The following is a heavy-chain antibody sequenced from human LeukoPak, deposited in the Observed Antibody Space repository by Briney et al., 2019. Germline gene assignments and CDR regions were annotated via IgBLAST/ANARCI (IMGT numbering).Heavy chain of an antibody. D-gene: IGHD1-20*01. CDR2: IYYSGST. CDR1: GGSISSGGYY. CDR3: ARHQGRFEVWETSNWFDP. J-gene: IGHJ5*02. Sequence: SETLSLTCTLSGGSISSGGYYWSWIRQHPGKGLEWIGYIYYSGSTYYNPSLKSRVTISVDTAKTLSSLKQSYVTAADPAVLYCARHQGRFEVWETSNWFDPWGQGTLVTVSS. V-gene: IGHV4-31*03.